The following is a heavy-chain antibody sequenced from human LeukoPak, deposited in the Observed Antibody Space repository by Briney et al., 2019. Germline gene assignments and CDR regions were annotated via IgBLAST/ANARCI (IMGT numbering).Heavy chain of an antibody. Sequence: GGSLRLSCAVSGFTVSGNYMSWIRQAPGKGLEWVSLIYSDDTTLYADSVKGRFTISRDISKNTLYLQMSSLRAEDTAVYYCARGGGGYSHPLGHWGQG. CDR2: IYSDDTT. CDR1: GFTVSGNY. D-gene: IGHD4-23*01. J-gene: IGHJ4*03. CDR3: ARGGGGYSHPLGH. V-gene: IGHV3-53*01.